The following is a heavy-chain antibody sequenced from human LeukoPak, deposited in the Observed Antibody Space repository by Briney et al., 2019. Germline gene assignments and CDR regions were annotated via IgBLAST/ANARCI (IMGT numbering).Heavy chain of an antibody. D-gene: IGHD4-17*01. CDR3: AKGAQMTTVTTFVDY. CDR1: GFTFSTYD. J-gene: IGHJ4*02. CDR2: ISGSGGST. V-gene: IGHV3-23*01. Sequence: GGSLRLSCTASGFTFSTYDMSWVRQAPGKGLEWVSAISGSGGSTYYADSVKGRFTISRDNSKNTLYLQMNSLRAEDTAVYYCAKGAQMTTVTTFVDYWGQGTLVTVSS.